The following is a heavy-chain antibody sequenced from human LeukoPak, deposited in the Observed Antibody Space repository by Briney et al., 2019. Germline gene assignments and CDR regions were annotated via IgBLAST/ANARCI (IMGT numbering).Heavy chain of an antibody. Sequence: ASVKVSCKASGYTFTIYDIRWVRQAPGPGLEWMGWISAYNGNTNYAQKLQGRVTMTTDTSTGTAYMELRSLRSDDTAVYYCARTDCSGGSCYPFDYWGQGTLVTVSS. CDR3: ARTDCSGGSCYPFDY. J-gene: IGHJ4*02. CDR2: ISAYNGNT. V-gene: IGHV1-18*01. D-gene: IGHD2-15*01. CDR1: GYTFTIYD.